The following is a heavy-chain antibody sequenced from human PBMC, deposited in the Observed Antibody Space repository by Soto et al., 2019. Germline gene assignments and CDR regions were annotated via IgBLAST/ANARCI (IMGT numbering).Heavy chain of an antibody. D-gene: IGHD3-10*01. CDR1: GFTFSRYA. V-gene: IGHV3-23*01. CDR2: ISVSGDNT. CDR3: AKDGKMRTKVWFPAGYGMDV. J-gene: IGHJ6*02. Sequence: GGSLRLSCAASGFTFSRYAMNWVRQAPGRGLQWISGISVSGDNTSYVESVRGRFTVYRDNSKNTLYLQMNNLRAEDTALYYCAKDGKMRTKVWFPAGYGMDVWGQGTRVTVSS.